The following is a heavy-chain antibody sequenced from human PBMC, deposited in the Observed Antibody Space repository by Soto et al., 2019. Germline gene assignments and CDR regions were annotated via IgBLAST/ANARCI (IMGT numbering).Heavy chain of an antibody. V-gene: IGHV3-23*01. CDR1: GFTFSSYG. CDR2: ISGSGDRT. D-gene: IGHD6-13*01. CDR3: AKQAPYSNSWYEIDH. Sequence: EVQLLESGGGLVQPGGSLRLSCAASGFTFSSYGLNWVRQAPGKGLGGVSGISGSGDRTLYADSVKGRFTISRDNSKNTLYLQMNSLRAEDTAVYYCAKQAPYSNSWYEIDHWGQGTLVTVSS. J-gene: IGHJ4*02.